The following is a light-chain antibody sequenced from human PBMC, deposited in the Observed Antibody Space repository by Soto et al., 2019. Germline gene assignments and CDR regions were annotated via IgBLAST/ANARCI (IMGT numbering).Light chain of an antibody. CDR3: QQYYSALFT. Sequence: DIVMTQSPDSLAVSLGERATINCKSSQSVLNSSNNKTYLAWYQQKPGQSPKLLIYWASTRESGVPDRFSGSGSGTDFTLTISSLQAEDVAIYYCQQYYSALFTFGPGTKVDIK. CDR1: QSVLNSSNNKTY. CDR2: WAS. V-gene: IGKV4-1*01. J-gene: IGKJ3*01.